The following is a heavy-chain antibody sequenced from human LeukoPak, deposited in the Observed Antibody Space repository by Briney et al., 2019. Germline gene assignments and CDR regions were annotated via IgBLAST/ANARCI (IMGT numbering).Heavy chain of an antibody. CDR1: GGSISSYH. CDR2: IYYSGST. D-gene: IGHD3/OR15-3a*01. Sequence: SETLSLTCTVSGGSISSYHWSWIRKPPGKGLEWIGYIYYSGSTNYNPSLKSRVTISVDTSKNQFSLKLSSVTAADTAVYYCASVDPLNGSYFDYWGQGTLVTVSS. CDR3: ASVDPLNGSYFDY. J-gene: IGHJ4*02. V-gene: IGHV4-59*01.